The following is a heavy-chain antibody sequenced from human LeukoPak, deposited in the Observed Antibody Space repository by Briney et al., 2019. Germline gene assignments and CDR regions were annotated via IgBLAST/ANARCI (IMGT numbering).Heavy chain of an antibody. CDR3: AKVGSLGAFDI. J-gene: IGHJ3*02. CDR1: GFTFDDYA. D-gene: IGHD7-27*01. Sequence: GGSLRLSCAASGFTFDDYAMHWVRQAPGKGLEWVSGISWNSGSIGYADSVKGRFTISRDNAKNSLYLQMNSLRAEDTAVYYCAKVGSLGAFDIWGQGTMVTVSS. V-gene: IGHV3-9*01. CDR2: ISWNSGSI.